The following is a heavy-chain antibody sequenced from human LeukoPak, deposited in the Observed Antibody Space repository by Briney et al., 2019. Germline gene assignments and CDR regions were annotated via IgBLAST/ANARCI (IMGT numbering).Heavy chain of an antibody. CDR2: ISHSGTT. Sequence: KPSETLSLTCTVSGGSFSSYIYPWGWIRQPPGKGLEWIGSISHSGTTYYNPSLKSRVTISIDTSKSQFSLKLNSVTAADTAVYYCARDIPFMVRGRIGDYYFDYWGQGTLVTVSS. D-gene: IGHD3-10*01. J-gene: IGHJ4*02. CDR1: GGSFSSYIYP. CDR3: ARDIPFMVRGRIGDYYFDY. V-gene: IGHV4-39*07.